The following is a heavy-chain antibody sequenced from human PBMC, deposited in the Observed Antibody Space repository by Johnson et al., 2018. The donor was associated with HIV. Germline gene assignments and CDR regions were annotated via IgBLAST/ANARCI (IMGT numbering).Heavy chain of an antibody. CDR1: GFTFGDYY. V-gene: IGHV3-11*04. D-gene: IGHD6-13*01. CDR2: ITRDGSTT. J-gene: IGHJ3*02. Sequence: QLVESGGGLVKPGGSLRLSCAASGFTFGDYYMTWIRQAPGKGLEWVSYITRDGSTTDYADSVTGRFTISRDNAKNTVYLQMNSLRAEDTAVYFCARGDNAAAGDAFDIWGQGTMVTVSS. CDR3: ARGDNAAAGDAFDI.